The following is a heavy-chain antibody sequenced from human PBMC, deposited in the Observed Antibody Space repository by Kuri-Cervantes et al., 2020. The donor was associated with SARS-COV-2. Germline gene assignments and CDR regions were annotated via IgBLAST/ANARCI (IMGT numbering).Heavy chain of an antibody. CDR1: GGTFSSYA. CDR2: IIPIFGTA. Sequence: SVKVSCKASGGTFSSYAISWVRQAPGQGLEWMGGIIPIFGTANYAQKFQGRVTITADESTSTAYMELSSLRSEDTAVYYCATPERGYSYGGYFDYWGQGTRVTVSS. CDR3: ATPERGYSYGGYFDY. D-gene: IGHD5-18*01. J-gene: IGHJ4*02. V-gene: IGHV1-69*13.